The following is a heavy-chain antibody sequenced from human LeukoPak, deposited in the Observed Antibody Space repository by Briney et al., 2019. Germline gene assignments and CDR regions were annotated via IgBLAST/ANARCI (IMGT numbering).Heavy chain of an antibody. J-gene: IGHJ2*01. Sequence: ASVKVSCKASGGTFSSYAICWVRQAPGEGLEWRGGIIPLSGTTNYAQKFQDRVTITADKSTSTAYTEVSSLRSEVTALYYCARNSSGWYYDLWGRGTVATVSS. D-gene: IGHD6-19*01. CDR3: ARNSSGWYYDL. CDR2: IIPLSGTT. V-gene: IGHV1-69*06. CDR1: GGTFSSYA.